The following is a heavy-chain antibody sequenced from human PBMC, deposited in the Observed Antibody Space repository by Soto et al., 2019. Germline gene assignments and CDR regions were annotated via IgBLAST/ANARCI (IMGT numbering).Heavy chain of an antibody. D-gene: IGHD5-12*01. Sequence: GGSLRLSCASSGFTFRSYAMSLVRQAPGKGLEWVSAISGSGGSTYYADSVKGRFTISRDNSKNTLYLQMNSLRAEDTAVYYCAKDRVDIVATIFDYWGQGTLVTVSS. V-gene: IGHV3-23*01. CDR2: ISGSGGST. J-gene: IGHJ4*02. CDR3: AKDRVDIVATIFDY. CDR1: GFTFRSYA.